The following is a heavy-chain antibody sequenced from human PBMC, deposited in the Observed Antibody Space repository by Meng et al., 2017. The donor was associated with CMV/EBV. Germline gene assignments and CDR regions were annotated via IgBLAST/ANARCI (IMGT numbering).Heavy chain of an antibody. CDR3: ARGRDRGGYYDFWSGYHSVVVYYFDY. D-gene: IGHD3-3*01. J-gene: IGHJ4*02. V-gene: IGHV3-20*04. CDR1: GFTFDDYG. Sequence: GESLKISCAASGFTFDDYGMSWVRQAPGKGLEWVSGINWNGGSTGYADSVKGRFTISRDNAKNSLYLQMNSLRAEDTAVYYCARGRDRGGYYDFWSGYHSVVVYYFDYWGQGTLVTVSS. CDR2: INWNGGST.